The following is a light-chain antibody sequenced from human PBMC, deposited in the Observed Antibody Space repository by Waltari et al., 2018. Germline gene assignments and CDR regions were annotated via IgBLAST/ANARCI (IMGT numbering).Light chain of an antibody. CDR1: SSNIGSNT. CDR3: AAWDDSLNVDWV. V-gene: IGLV1-44*01. Sequence: QSVLTQPPSASGTPGQRVTISCSGSSSNIGSNTVNWYQQLPGTAPKLLIYSNNQRPSGVPDRFSVSKSGTSASLAISGLQSEDEADYYCAAWDDSLNVDWVFGGGTKLTVL. CDR2: SNN. J-gene: IGLJ3*02.